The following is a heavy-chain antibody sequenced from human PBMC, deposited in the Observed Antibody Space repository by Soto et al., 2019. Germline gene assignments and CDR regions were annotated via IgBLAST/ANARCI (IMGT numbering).Heavy chain of an antibody. CDR3: ARDLLWFGELLDTPPVGWSGMDV. D-gene: IGHD3-10*01. CDR1: GGSISSYY. J-gene: IGHJ6*02. V-gene: IGHV4-4*07. Sequence: PSETLSLTCTVSGGSISSYYWSWIRQPAGKGLEWIGRIYTSGSTNYNPSLKGRVTMSVDTSKNQFSLKLSSVTAADTAVYYCARDLLWFGELLDTPPVGWSGMDVWGQGTTVTVSS. CDR2: IYTSGST.